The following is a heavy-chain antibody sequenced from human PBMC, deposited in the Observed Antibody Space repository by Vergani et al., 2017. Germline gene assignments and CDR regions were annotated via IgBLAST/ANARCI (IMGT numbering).Heavy chain of an antibody. D-gene: IGHD6-13*01. CDR3: AKHSAAAAGLVWWDWFDP. Sequence: EVQLVESGGGLVQPGRSLRLSCAASGFTFDDYAMHWVRQAPGKGLEWVSGISWNSGSIGYADSVKGRFTISRDNAKNSLYLQMNSLRAEDTAVYYCAKHSAAAAGLVWWDWFDPWGQGTLVTVSS. J-gene: IGHJ5*02. CDR2: ISWNSGSI. CDR1: GFTFDDYA. V-gene: IGHV3-9*01.